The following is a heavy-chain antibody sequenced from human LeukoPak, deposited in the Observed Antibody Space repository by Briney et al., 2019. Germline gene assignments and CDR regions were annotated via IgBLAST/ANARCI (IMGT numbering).Heavy chain of an antibody. J-gene: IGHJ4*02. CDR1: GGSISRSLYY. CDR3: ARQVSGWGYCSSTSCPTPPDY. Sequence: SETLSLTCTVSGGSISRSLYYWGWIRQPPGTGLEWIGTIYYSGSTYYNPSLKSRVTISVDTSKNQFSLKLSSVTAADTAVYYCARQVSGWGYCSSTSCPTPPDYWGQGTLVTVSS. CDR2: IYYSGST. D-gene: IGHD2-2*01. V-gene: IGHV4-39*01.